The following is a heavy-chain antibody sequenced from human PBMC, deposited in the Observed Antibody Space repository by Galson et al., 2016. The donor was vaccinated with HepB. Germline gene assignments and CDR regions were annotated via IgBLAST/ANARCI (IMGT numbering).Heavy chain of an antibody. V-gene: IGHV3-53*01. J-gene: IGHJ3*02. Sequence: SLRLSCAASGLSVRNNYISWVRQAPGRGPEAVSVMYIGGSTYYSESVRGRFTMSSDNSKNTVYLQMHNLRAEDTAGYYCARDLPVETAGGFDIWGQGTMVTVSS. CDR2: MYIGGST. CDR1: GLSVRNNY. D-gene: IGHD4-23*01. CDR3: ARDLPVETAGGFDI.